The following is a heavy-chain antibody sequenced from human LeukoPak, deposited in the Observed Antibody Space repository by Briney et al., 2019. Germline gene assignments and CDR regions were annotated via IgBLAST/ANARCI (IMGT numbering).Heavy chain of an antibody. V-gene: IGHV4-59*12. Sequence: PSETLSLTCTVSGGSISSYYWSWIRQPPGKGLEWIGYIYYSGSTNYNPSLKSRVTISVDTSKNQFSLKLSSVTAADTAVYYCARAGSSLLIDYWGQGTLVTVSS. CDR3: ARAGSSLLIDY. CDR1: GGSISSYY. J-gene: IGHJ4*02. D-gene: IGHD6-6*01. CDR2: IYYSGST.